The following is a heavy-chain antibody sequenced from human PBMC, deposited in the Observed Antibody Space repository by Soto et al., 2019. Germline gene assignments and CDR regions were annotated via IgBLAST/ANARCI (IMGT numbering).Heavy chain of an antibody. CDR2: ISNNGGTT. CDR1: GFTFSSRA. J-gene: IGHJ4*02. CDR3: ANRPGDPYYFDF. V-gene: IGHV3-23*01. Sequence: EVQLLESGRGLVQPGGSLRLSCAASGFTFSSRAMTWVRQTPGKGPEWVSSISNNGGTTYYADSVKGRFTISRDNSKNTLYLQMSSLRVEDTAIYYCANRPGDPYYFDFWGPGTLVTVSS.